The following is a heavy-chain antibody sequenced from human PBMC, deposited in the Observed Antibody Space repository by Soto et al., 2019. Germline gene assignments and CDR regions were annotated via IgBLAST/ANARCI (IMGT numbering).Heavy chain of an antibody. CDR3: ARVSEGCGGDYGNWFDP. Sequence: GGSLRLSCAASAFSVSSNYMIWVRQAPGKGLEWVSVIYSDGSTYYADSVKGRFTISRDNSKNTLYLQMNSLRAEDTAVYYCARVSEGCGGDYGNWFDPWGQGTLVTVSS. D-gene: IGHD2-21*02. CDR1: AFSVSSNY. V-gene: IGHV3-53*01. J-gene: IGHJ5*02. CDR2: IYSDGST.